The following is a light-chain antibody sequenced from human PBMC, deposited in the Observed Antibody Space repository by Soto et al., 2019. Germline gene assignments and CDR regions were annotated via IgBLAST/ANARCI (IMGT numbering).Light chain of an antibody. Sequence: ESVLTQSPATLSLSPGERATLSCRASPSVSNSLAWYQHKPGQAPRLLIYDASNRATGVPTRFSGSESGTDFTLAISSLEPEDFAVYYCQQRNQWPPVTFGGGNRVEIK. CDR2: DAS. V-gene: IGKV3-11*01. CDR3: QQRNQWPPVT. J-gene: IGKJ4*01. CDR1: PSVSNS.